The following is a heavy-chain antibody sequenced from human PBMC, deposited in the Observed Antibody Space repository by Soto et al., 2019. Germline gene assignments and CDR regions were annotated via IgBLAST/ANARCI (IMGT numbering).Heavy chain of an antibody. J-gene: IGHJ4*02. Sequence: GGSLRLSCAASGFTFSSYAMSWVRQAPGKGLEWVSSISGSGGNTYYTDSVKGRFTISRDNSKNTLYLQMNSLRAEDTAVYYCAKLIVAGGTGYWGQGTLVTVSS. CDR3: AKLIVAGGTGY. D-gene: IGHD6-13*01. V-gene: IGHV3-23*01. CDR2: ISGSGGNT. CDR1: GFTFSSYA.